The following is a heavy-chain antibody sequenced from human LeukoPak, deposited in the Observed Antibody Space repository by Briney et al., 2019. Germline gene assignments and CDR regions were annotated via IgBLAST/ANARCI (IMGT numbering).Heavy chain of an antibody. Sequence: SETLSLTCAVYGGSFSGYYWSWIRQPPGKGLEWIGEINHSGSTNYNPSLKSRVTISVDTSKNQFSLKLSSVTAADTAVYYCARGPRRYGSGNYHRPRSRLGQNWFDPWGQGTLVTVSS. V-gene: IGHV4-34*01. D-gene: IGHD3-10*01. CDR3: ARGPRRYGSGNYHRPRSRLGQNWFDP. CDR2: INHSGST. CDR1: GGSFSGYY. J-gene: IGHJ5*02.